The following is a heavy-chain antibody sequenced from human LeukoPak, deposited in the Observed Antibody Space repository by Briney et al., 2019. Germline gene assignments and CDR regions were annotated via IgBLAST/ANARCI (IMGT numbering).Heavy chain of an antibody. CDR2: ISGSGSAE. J-gene: IGHJ3*02. Sequence: HPGGSLRLSCAVSGFDFSGYWMTWVRQAPGKGLEWVSAISGSGSAEEYADSVKGRFDISRDNSKNTLYLQMNSLRADDTAIYYCARCLGGTCNRGAFDIWGQGTVATVSS. CDR3: ARCLGGTCNRGAFDI. D-gene: IGHD2-15*01. CDR1: GFDFSGYW. V-gene: IGHV3-23*01.